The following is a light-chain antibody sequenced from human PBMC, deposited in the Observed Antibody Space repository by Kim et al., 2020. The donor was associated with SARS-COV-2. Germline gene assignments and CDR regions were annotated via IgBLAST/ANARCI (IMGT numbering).Light chain of an antibody. V-gene: IGKV3-15*01. CDR1: QSVRSN. CDR3: QQYANWPYG. CDR2: GAS. Sequence: VSLGDRATLSCRASQSVRSNLAWYQQKPGQAPRLLIYGASTRATGIPARFSGSGSGTEFSVTISSLQSEDFAVYYCQQYANWPYGFGQGTKLEI. J-gene: IGKJ2*03.